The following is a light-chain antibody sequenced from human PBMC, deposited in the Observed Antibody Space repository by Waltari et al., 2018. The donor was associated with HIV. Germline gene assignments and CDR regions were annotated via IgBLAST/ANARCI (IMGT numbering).Light chain of an antibody. CDR2: RND. CDR1: SSNIGTDT. CDR3: AAWDGSLNAWV. J-gene: IGLJ3*02. Sequence: QSVLTQPPSASGTPGQRVPISCSGSSSNIGTDTVNWYQQVPGTAPKLLIYRNDQRPSGVPDRFSGSKSGTSASLAISGLQSEDEADYYCAAWDGSLNAWVFGGGTKLTV. V-gene: IGLV1-44*01.